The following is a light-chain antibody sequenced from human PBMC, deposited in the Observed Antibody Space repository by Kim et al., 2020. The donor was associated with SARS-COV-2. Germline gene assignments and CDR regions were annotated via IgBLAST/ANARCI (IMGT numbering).Light chain of an antibody. CDR1: SIGLQS. V-gene: IGLV3-21*04. CDR3: QVWDTGSDHPI. J-gene: IGLJ2*01. CDR2: YDT. Sequence: SYELTQPPSESVAPGKTARITCGENSIGLQSVHWYQQKPGQAPVLVIYYDTDRPSGIPERFSGSNSGNTATLTISRVEAGDEADYYCQVWDTGSDHPIFGGGTQLTVL.